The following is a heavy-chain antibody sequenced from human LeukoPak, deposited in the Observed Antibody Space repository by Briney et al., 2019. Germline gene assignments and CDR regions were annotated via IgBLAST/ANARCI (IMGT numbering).Heavy chain of an antibody. CDR1: GGSISSSSYY. V-gene: IGHV4-39*07. Sequence: SETLSLTCTVSGGSISSSSYYWSWLRQPPGKGLKWIGEINHSGSTNYNPSLKSRVTISVDTSKNQISLKLSSVTAADTAVYYCARDAGSGWYGRDYYYMDVWGKGTTVTVSS. J-gene: IGHJ6*03. CDR2: INHSGST. CDR3: ARDAGSGWYGRDYYYMDV. D-gene: IGHD6-19*01.